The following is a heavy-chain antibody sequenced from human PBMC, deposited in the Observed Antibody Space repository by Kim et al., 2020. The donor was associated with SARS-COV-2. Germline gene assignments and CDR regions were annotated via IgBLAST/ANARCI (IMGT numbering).Heavy chain of an antibody. V-gene: IGHV4-39*01. D-gene: IGHD1-26*01. J-gene: IGHJ4*02. CDR3: ARFSRNIVGATFIDY. CDR2: IYYSGST. Sequence: SETLSLTCTVSGGSISSSSYYWGWIRQPPGKGLEWIGSIYYSGSTYYNPSLKSRVTISVDTSKNQFSLKLSSVTAADTAVYYCARFSRNIVGATFIDYWGQGTLVTVSS. CDR1: GGSISSSSYY.